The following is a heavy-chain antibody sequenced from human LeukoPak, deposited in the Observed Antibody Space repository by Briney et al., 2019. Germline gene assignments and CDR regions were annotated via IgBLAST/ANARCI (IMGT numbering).Heavy chain of an antibody. D-gene: IGHD3-22*01. CDR3: ARERNVYDSSGYYFDY. J-gene: IGHJ4*02. CDR2: IKQDGSEK. Sequence: PGGSLRLSCAASGFTFSSYWMSWVRQAPGKGLEWVANIKQDGSEKYYVDSVKGRFTISRDNAKNSLYLQMNSLRAEDTAVYYCARERNVYDSSGYYFDYWGQGTLVTVSS. CDR1: GFTFSSYW. V-gene: IGHV3-7*01.